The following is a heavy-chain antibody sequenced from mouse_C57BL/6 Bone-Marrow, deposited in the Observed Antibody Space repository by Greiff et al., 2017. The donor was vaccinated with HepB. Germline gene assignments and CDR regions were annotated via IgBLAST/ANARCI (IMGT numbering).Heavy chain of an antibody. D-gene: IGHD1-1*01. CDR1: GFTFSDYY. Sequence: EVQGVESGGGLVQPGGSLKLSCAASGFTFSDYYMYWVRQTPEKRLEWVAYISNGGGSTYYPDTVKGRFTISRDNAKNTLYLQMSRLKSEDTAMYYCACITTVVATRAMDYWGQGTSVTVSS. CDR2: ISNGGGST. V-gene: IGHV5-12*01. J-gene: IGHJ4*01. CDR3: ACITTVVATRAMDY.